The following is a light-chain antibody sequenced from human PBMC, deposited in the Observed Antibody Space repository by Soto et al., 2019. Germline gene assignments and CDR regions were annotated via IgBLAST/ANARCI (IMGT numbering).Light chain of an antibody. V-gene: IGKV1-5*03. J-gene: IGKJ1*01. CDR3: QQYNSYSQT. CDR2: KAS. CDR1: QSISSW. Sequence: DIQMTQSPSTLSASVGDRVTITCRASQSISSWLAWYQQKPGKAPKLLIYKASSLESGVPSRFSGSGSGTEFTLTISSLQPDDFATYYCQQYNSYSQTFGQRNKVDIK.